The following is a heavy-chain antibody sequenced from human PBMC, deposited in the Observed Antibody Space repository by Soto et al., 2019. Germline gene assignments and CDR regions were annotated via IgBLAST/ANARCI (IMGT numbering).Heavy chain of an antibody. D-gene: IGHD3-16*01. V-gene: IGHV4-39*01. J-gene: IGHJ5*02. CDR1: GGSISSSSYY. CDR2: IYYSGST. CDR3: ARTGDFDP. Sequence: PSETLSLTCTVSGGSISSSSYYWGWIRQPPGKGLEWIGSIYYSGSTYYNPSLKSRVTISVDTSKNQFSLKLSSVTAADTAVYNCARTGDFDPWGQGTLVTVSS.